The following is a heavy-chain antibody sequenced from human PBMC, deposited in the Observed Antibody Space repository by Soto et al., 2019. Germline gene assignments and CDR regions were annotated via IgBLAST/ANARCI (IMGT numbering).Heavy chain of an antibody. D-gene: IGHD6-13*01. V-gene: IGHV3-23*01. CDR2: ISGSGRYT. J-gene: IGHJ6*02. Sequence: PGGSLRLTCAAYGVTFESCVMSLVRPAPGKGLEWLSLISGSGRYTDYADSVKGRFTISGDNSKNTLYLQMNSLRVEDTAVYYCAKDPPSERMQPDYGMDVWGQGNTVTVSS. CDR3: AKDPPSERMQPDYGMDV. CDR1: GVTFESCV.